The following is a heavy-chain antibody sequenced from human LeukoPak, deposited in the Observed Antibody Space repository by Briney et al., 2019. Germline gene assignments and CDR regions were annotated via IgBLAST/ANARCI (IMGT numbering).Heavy chain of an antibody. CDR2: IYHSGST. CDR1: GGSISSSNW. V-gene: IGHV4-4*02. D-gene: IGHD6-13*01. Sequence: SGTLSLTCAVSGGSISSSNWWSWVRQPPGKGLEWIGEIYHSGSTNYNPSLKSRVTISVDKSKNQFSLKLSSVTAADTAVYYCARDLGLAAAGQMDYYYGMDVWGQGTTVTVSS. J-gene: IGHJ6*02. CDR3: ARDLGLAAAGQMDYYYGMDV.